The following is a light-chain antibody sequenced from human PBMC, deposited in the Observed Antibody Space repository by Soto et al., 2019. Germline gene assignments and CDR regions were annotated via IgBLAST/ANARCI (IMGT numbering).Light chain of an antibody. Sequence: DIQMTQSPSSLSASVGDRVTITCRASQTISTNLNWYEQKPGKAPKLLIHDASSLQSGVPSRFSGSGSGTDFTLTISSLQPEDFATYFCQHSYAVPVTFGGGTKVEMK. V-gene: IGKV1-39*01. CDR1: QTISTN. CDR2: DAS. CDR3: QHSYAVPVT. J-gene: IGKJ4*01.